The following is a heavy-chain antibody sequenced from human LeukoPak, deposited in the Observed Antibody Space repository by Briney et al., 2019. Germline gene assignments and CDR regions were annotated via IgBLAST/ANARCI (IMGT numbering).Heavy chain of an antibody. CDR3: ARGAGYSSNWPFDS. D-gene: IGHD6-13*01. J-gene: IGHJ4*02. Sequence: SETLSLTCTVSGSSINSDFWSWIRQPPGKGLEWIGYVYYSGSTDYNPSLKSRVTISVDTSKNQFSLKLSSVTAADTAADYCARGAGYSSNWPFDSWGQGTLVTVSS. V-gene: IGHV4-59*01. CDR2: VYYSGST. CDR1: GSSINSDF.